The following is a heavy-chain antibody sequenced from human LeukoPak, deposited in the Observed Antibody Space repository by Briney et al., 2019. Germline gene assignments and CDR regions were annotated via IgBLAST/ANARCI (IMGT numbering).Heavy chain of an antibody. Sequence: SETLSLTCDVSDYSISSGNYWGWIRQPPGKGLEWIGSVYHSGSTHYSPSLKSRVTIAVDTSKNPFSLKLSSVTAADTAVYYCARNDSSGYFDYWGQGTLVTVSS. CDR3: ARNDSSGYFDY. J-gene: IGHJ4*02. D-gene: IGHD3-22*01. V-gene: IGHV4-38-2*01. CDR1: DYSISSGNY. CDR2: VYHSGST.